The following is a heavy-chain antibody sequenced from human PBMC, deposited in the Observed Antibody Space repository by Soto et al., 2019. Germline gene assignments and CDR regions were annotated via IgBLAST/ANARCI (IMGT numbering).Heavy chain of an antibody. CDR2: ISASGGNT. V-gene: IGHV1-46*01. CDR1: GYTLTSYY. J-gene: IGHJ4*02. CDR3: ARIGGFWSGYHGDY. Sequence: EKVSCKASGYTLTSYYMQWVGQAPGQGLEWMGIISASGGNTSYAQKLQGRVTMTTDTSTSTAYMELRSLRSDDTAVYYCARIGGFWSGYHGDYWGQGTLVTVSS. D-gene: IGHD3-3*01.